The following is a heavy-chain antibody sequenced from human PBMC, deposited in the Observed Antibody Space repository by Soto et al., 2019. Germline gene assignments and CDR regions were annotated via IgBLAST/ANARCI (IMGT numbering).Heavy chain of an antibody. Sequence: QVQLQESGPGLVKPSQTLSLTCIVSGDSISRGGYFWTWIRQHPGKGLEWIGYIYDSGSAFYNPSLKSRVTMSVDTSKNQFSLNLRSVTAADTAVFYCARCILRPSHYVDVWGKGTAVAVSS. J-gene: IGHJ6*03. CDR3: ARCILRPSHYVDV. CDR2: IYDSGSA. V-gene: IGHV4-31*03. CDR1: GDSISRGGYF. D-gene: IGHD1-26*01.